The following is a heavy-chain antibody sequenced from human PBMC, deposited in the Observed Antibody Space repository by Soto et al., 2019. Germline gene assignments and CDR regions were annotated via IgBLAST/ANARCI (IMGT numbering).Heavy chain of an antibody. CDR3: ARDLPTNGDGMDV. D-gene: IGHD2-8*01. J-gene: IGHJ6*02. CDR1: GFTFSSYW. CDR2: INSDGSSA. V-gene: IGHV3-74*01. Sequence: GGSLRLSCAASGFTFSSYWMHWVRQAPGKGLVWVSRINSDGSSATYADSVKGRFTVSRGNAKNTLYLQMNSLGAEDTAVYYCARDLPTNGDGMDVWGQGTTVTVS.